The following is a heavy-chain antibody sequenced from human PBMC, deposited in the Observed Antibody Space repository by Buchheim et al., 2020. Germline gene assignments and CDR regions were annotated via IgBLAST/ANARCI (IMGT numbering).Heavy chain of an antibody. CDR2: INAGNGNT. CDR1: GYTFTSYA. Sequence: QVQLVQSGAEVKKPGASVKVSCKASGYTFTSYAMHWVRQAPGQRLEWMGWINAGNGNTKYSKKFQGRVTITRDTSASTAYMELSSLRSEDTAVYYCARPEMDTYYYYYGMDVWGQGTT. D-gene: IGHD5-24*01. CDR3: ARPEMDTYYYYYGMDV. V-gene: IGHV1-3*01. J-gene: IGHJ6*02.